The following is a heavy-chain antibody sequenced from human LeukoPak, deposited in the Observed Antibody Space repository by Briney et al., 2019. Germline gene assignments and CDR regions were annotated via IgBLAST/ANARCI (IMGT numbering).Heavy chain of an antibody. V-gene: IGHV3-23*01. D-gene: IGHD2-2*01. CDR1: GFTFSSYA. CDR2: ISGSGGST. J-gene: IGHJ4*02. Sequence: GGSLRLSCAASGFTFSSYAMSWVRQAPGKGLEWVSGISGSGGSTYYANSVKGRFTISRDNSKNTLYLQMNSLRSEDTALYYCAKGGCTSTTCYSIPQFDYWGQGTLVTVSS. CDR3: AKGGCTSTTCYSIPQFDY.